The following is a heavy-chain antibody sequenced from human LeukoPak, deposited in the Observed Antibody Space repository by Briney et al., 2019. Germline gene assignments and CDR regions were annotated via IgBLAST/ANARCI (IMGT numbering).Heavy chain of an antibody. J-gene: IGHJ4*02. D-gene: IGHD3-22*01. CDR2: INHSGST. CDR1: GGSFSGYY. CDR3: ARGGDYYGSSGYDGGYYFDY. V-gene: IGHV4-34*01. Sequence: SETLSLTCAVYGGSFSGYYWSWIRQPPGKGLEWIGEINHSGSTNYNPSLKSRVTISVDTSENQFSLKLSSVTAADTAVYYCARGGDYYGSSGYDGGYYFDYWGQGTLVTVSS.